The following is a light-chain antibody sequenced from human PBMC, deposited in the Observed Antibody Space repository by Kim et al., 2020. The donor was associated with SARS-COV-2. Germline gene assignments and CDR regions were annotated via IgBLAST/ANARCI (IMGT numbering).Light chain of an antibody. J-gene: IGLJ3*02. CDR1: SSDIGDNT. Sequence: QSVLTQPPSASGTPGQMVTLSCSGSSSDIGDNTVHWYQHLPGTTPKLLIYGNNKRPSRVPDRFSGSKSGTSASLVIRGLQPEDEADYYCATWDDSLNGPTFGGGTKVTVL. CDR3: ATWDDSLNGPT. V-gene: IGLV1-44*01. CDR2: GNN.